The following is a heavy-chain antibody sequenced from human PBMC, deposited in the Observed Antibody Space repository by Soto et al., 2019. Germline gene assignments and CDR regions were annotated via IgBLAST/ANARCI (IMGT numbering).Heavy chain of an antibody. V-gene: IGHV4-34*01. D-gene: IGHD3-10*01. J-gene: IGHJ3*02. CDR3: ARGAYYYGSGSYNNGFDI. CDR1: AGSLSGCY. CDR2: INHSGST. Sequence: SQTLPLTWAVYAGSLSGCYRSLIRLPLGKGLEWIGEINHSGSTNYNPSLKSRVTISVDTSKNQFSLKLSSVTAADTAVYYCARGAYYYGSGSYNNGFDIWGQGTMVTVSS.